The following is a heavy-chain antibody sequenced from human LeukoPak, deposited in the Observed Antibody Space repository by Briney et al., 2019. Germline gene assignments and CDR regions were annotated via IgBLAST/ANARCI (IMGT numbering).Heavy chain of an antibody. CDR2: INPSGGST. CDR1: GYTFINYY. V-gene: IGHV1-46*01. CDR3: ARDRRPYSSSSPPLWFDP. J-gene: IGHJ5*02. Sequence: ASVKVSCKASGYTFINYYMHWVRRAPGQGLEWMGMINPSGGSTTYAQKFQGRVTLTRDMSTSTVYLELSSLRSEDTAVYYCARDRRPYSSSSPPLWFDPWGQGTLVTVSS. D-gene: IGHD6-6*01.